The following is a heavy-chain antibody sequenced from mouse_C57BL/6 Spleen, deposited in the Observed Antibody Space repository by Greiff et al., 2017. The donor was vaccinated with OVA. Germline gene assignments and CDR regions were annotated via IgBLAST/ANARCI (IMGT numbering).Heavy chain of an antibody. J-gene: IGHJ2*01. Sequence: VQLQQSGAELVRPGASVKLSCKASGYTFTDYYINWVKQRPGQGLEWIARIYPGSGNTYYNEQFKGKATLTADKSSSTSDMQLSSLTSEDSAVYFCALTVVANLDYWGQGTTRTVSS. V-gene: IGHV1-76*01. D-gene: IGHD1-1*01. CDR3: ALTVVANLDY. CDR2: IYPGSGNT. CDR1: GYTFTDYY.